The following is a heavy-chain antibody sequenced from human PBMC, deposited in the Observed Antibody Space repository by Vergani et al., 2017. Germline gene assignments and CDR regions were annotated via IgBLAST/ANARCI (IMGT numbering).Heavy chain of an antibody. V-gene: IGHV3-30*03. CDR2: ISYDGSNK. CDR1: GFTFSSYG. CDR3: ARSPVSVLRYFDWYSFDY. J-gene: IGHJ4*02. D-gene: IGHD3-9*01. Sequence: QVQLVESGGGVVQPGRSLRLSCAASGFTFSSYGMHWVRQAPGKGLEWVAVISYDGSNKYYADSVKGRFTISRDNAKNSLYLQMNSLRAEDTAVYYCARSPVSVLRYFDWYSFDYWGQGTLVTVSS.